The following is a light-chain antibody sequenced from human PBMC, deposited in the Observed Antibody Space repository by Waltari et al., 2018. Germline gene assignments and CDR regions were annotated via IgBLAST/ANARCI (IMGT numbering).Light chain of an antibody. CDR2: DAS. J-gene: IGKJ1*01. CDR3: QQYGSSPRT. V-gene: IGKV3D-20*01. CDR1: QSVSSSY. Sequence: EIVLTQSPATLSLSTGERATLSCGASQSVSSSYLAWYQQKPGLAPRLLIYDASSRATGIPDRFSGSGSGTDFTLTISRLEPEDVAVYYCQQYGSSPRTFGQGTKVEIK.